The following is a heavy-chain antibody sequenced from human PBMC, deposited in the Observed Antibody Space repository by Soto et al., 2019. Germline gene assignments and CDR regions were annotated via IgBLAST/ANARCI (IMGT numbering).Heavy chain of an antibody. CDR2: INPNSGGT. CDR3: AREFGYCSGGSCYGYYNWFDP. J-gene: IGHJ5*02. Sequence: ASVKVSCKASGYTFTGYYMHWVRQAPGQGLEWMGWINPNSGGTNYAQKFQGWVTMTRDTSISTAYMELSGLRSDDTAVYYCAREFGYCSGGSCYGYYNWFDPWGQGTLVTVSS. CDR1: GYTFTGYY. V-gene: IGHV1-2*04. D-gene: IGHD2-15*01.